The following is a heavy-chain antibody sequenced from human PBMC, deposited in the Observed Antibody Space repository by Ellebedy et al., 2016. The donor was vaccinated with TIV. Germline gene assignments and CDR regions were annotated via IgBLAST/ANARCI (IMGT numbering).Heavy chain of an antibody. J-gene: IGHJ4*02. CDR2: ISSSGVST. CDR3: AKLDSSGYYYGRFDY. CDR1: GFTFRNFA. D-gene: IGHD3-22*01. Sequence: GESLKISCAASGFTFRNFAMTWVRQAPGKGLDWVSSISSSGVSTDYADSVRGRVTISRDNSKNTLYLQMNSLRADDSAVYYCAKLDSSGYYYGRFDYWGQGTLVTVSS. V-gene: IGHV3-23*01.